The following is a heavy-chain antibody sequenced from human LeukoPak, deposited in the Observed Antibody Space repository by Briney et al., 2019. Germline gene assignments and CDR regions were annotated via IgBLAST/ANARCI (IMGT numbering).Heavy chain of an antibody. D-gene: IGHD3-3*01. V-gene: IGHV3-23*01. Sequence: GGSLRLSCAASGFTFSSYAMSWVRQAPGRGLEWVSAISGSGGSTYYADSVRGRFTISRDNSKNTLYLQMNSLRAEDTSVYYCANSGYDFWSGYYNYWGQGTLVTVSS. CDR1: GFTFSSYA. CDR2: ISGSGGST. J-gene: IGHJ4*02. CDR3: ANSGYDFWSGYYNY.